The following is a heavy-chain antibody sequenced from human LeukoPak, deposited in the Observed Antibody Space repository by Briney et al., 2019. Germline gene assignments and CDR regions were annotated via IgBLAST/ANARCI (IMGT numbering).Heavy chain of an antibody. V-gene: IGHV3-23*01. CDR1: GFTFSSYA. CDR3: AKSGVALRFLEWARGLVWFDP. CDR2: ISGSGGST. Sequence: GGSLRLSCAASGFTFSSYAMSWVRQAPGRGLEWVSAISGSGGSTYYADSVKGRFTISRDNSKNTLYLQMNSLRAEDTAVYYCAKSGVALRFLEWARGLVWFDPWGQGTLVTVSS. J-gene: IGHJ5*02. D-gene: IGHD3-3*01.